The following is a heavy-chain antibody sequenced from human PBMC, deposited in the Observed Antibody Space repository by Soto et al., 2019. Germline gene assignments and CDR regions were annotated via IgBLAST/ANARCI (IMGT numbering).Heavy chain of an antibody. J-gene: IGHJ4*02. V-gene: IGHV1-3*01. Sequence: QVQLVQSGAEVKKPGASVKVSCKTSGYAFTRFAIHWVRQAPGQSLEWMGWINGGNDNTKYSQKFRGRVTITMDTSADTVYLEVNGARPEDTAVYYCAREGDQSGYDYGLDFWGQGTLVTVSS. CDR3: AREGDQSGYDYGLDF. D-gene: IGHD5-12*01. CDR2: INGGNDNT. CDR1: GYAFTRFA.